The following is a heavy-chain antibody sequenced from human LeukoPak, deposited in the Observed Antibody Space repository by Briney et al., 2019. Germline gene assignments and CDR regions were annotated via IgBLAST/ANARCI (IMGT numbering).Heavy chain of an antibody. CDR2: IYYSGST. CDR3: ARDSQTYDYVWGSYRYYYYMDV. V-gene: IGHV4-59*12. Sequence: ASETLSLTCTVSGGSISSYYWSWIRQPPGKGLEWIGYIYYSGSTNYNPSLKSRVTMSVDTSKNQFSLKLSSVTAADTAVYYCARDSQTYDYVWGSYRYYYYMDVWGKGTTVTISS. CDR1: GGSISSYY. D-gene: IGHD3-16*02. J-gene: IGHJ6*03.